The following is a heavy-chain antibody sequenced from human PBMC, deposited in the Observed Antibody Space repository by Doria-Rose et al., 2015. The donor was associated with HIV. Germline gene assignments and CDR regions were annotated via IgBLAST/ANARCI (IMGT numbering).Heavy chain of an antibody. CDR2: IFSDDER. CDR3: ARIKSSRWYHKYYFDF. V-gene: IGHV2-26*01. Sequence: ESGPVLVKPTETLTLTCTVSGVSLSSPGMGVSWIRQPPGKALKWPATIFSDDERSHKTSLKSRLTISRGTSKSQVVLTMTDMDPVDTATYYCARIKSSRWYHKYYFDFWGQGTLVIVSA. D-gene: IGHD6-13*01. CDR1: GVSLSSPGMG. J-gene: IGHJ4*02.